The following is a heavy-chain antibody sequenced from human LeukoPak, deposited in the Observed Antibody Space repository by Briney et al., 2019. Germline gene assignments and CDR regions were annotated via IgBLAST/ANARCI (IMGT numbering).Heavy chain of an antibody. D-gene: IGHD1-26*01. J-gene: IGHJ4*02. Sequence: PSETLSLTCTVSGGSISSGSYYWSWIRQPAGKGLEWIGHIYYTGSTYYNPSLKSRVTISLDTSKNQFSLKLSSVTAADTAVYYCARLGSVDYWGQGTLVTVSS. CDR3: ARLGSVDY. V-gene: IGHV4-39*07. CDR2: IYYTGST. CDR1: GGSISSGSYY.